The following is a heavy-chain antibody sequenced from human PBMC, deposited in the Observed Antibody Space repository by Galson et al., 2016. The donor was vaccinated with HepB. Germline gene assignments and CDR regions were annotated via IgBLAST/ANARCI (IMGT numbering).Heavy chain of an antibody. J-gene: IGHJ3*01. V-gene: IGHV2-5*02. CDR1: GVSLSASGVG. CDR3: AYGPGIARKDTYDV. Sequence: ALVKPTQSPTLTCNVSGVSLSASGVGVGWIRQPPGKPLEWLALIFWDDDKRYSTPLKTRLTVTKDPAKNHVVLTMANMDPVNLATYYCAYGPGIARKDTYDVWGPGTMVIVTS. CDR2: IFWDDDK. D-gene: IGHD1-14*01.